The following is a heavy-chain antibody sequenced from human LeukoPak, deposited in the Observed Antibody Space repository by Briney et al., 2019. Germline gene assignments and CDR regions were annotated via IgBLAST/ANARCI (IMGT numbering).Heavy chain of an antibody. D-gene: IGHD4-17*01. CDR3: VIPPTITATTEFDY. V-gene: IGHV1-46*01. Sequence: SVKVSCTASGYTFTSYYMHWVRQAPGQGREWVGIINPSVSSTTYAQTFQGRVTMNRDMSPSTVYMELGSVRSEDPAVYLCVIPPTITATTEFDYSGQGTLLTLSS. J-gene: IGHJ4*02. CDR2: INPSVSST. CDR1: GYTFTSYY.